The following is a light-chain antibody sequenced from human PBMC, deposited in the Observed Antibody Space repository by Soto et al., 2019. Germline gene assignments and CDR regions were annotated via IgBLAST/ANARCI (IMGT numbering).Light chain of an antibody. CDR1: SSNIGSNT. V-gene: IGLV1-44*01. Sequence: QSVLTQPPSASGTPGQRVTISCSGSSSNIGSNTVSWYQLLPGTAPKLLIYRNNQRPSGVPDRFSGSKSGTSASLAISGLQSEDEADYYCAVWDDSLNGRYVFGTGTKVTVL. CDR3: AVWDDSLNGRYV. J-gene: IGLJ1*01. CDR2: RNN.